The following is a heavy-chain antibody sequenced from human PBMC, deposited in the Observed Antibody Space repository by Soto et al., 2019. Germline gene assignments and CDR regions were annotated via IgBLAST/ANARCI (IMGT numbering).Heavy chain of an antibody. V-gene: IGHV3-21*01. CDR2: ISSSSSYI. CDR3: ARDLIALGYYYYGMEV. CDR1: GFTFSSYS. Sequence: PGGSLRLSCAASGFTFSSYSMNWVRQAPGKGLEWVPSISSSSSYIYYADSVKGRFTISRDNAKNSLYLQMNSLRAEDTAVYYCARDLIALGYYYYGMEVWGQGTTVTVSS. D-gene: IGHD3-22*01. J-gene: IGHJ6*02.